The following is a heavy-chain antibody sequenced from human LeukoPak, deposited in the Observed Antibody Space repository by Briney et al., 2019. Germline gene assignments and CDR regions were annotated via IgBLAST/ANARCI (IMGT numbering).Heavy chain of an antibody. J-gene: IGHJ3*02. CDR1: GGSISSYY. Sequence: PSETLSLTCTVSGGSISSYYWSWIRQPPGKGLEWIGYIYYSGSTNYNPSLKSRVTMSVDTSKNQFSLKLSSVTAADTAVYYCARDIQQWLDRDASDIWGQGTMVTVSS. V-gene: IGHV4-59*12. CDR2: IYYSGST. CDR3: ARDIQQWLDRDASDI. D-gene: IGHD6-19*01.